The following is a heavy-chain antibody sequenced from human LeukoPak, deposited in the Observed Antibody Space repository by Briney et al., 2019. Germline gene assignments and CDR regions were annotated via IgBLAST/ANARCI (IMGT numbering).Heavy chain of an antibody. Sequence: AGGSLRLSCAASGFTFSSYWMHWVRQAPGKGLVWVSRINSDGSSANYADPVKGRFTISRDNAKNTLYLQMNSLRADDTAVYYCASKLPGNNPLDYWGQGTLVTVSS. CDR1: GFTFSSYW. V-gene: IGHV3-74*01. D-gene: IGHD1/OR15-1a*01. CDR2: INSDGSSA. CDR3: ASKLPGNNPLDY. J-gene: IGHJ4*02.